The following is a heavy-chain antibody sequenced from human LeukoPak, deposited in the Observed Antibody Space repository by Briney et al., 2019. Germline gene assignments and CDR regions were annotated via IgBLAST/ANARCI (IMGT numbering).Heavy chain of an antibody. CDR1: GYTFTDYY. Sequence: ASVKVSCKASGYTFTDYYMHWVRQAPGQGLEWMGWINPNSGGTNSAQKFQGRVTMTSDTSITTAYMELRRLRSDDTALFYCARASYASSDFAYFQHWGQGTLVTVSS. V-gene: IGHV1-2*02. D-gene: IGHD3-22*01. J-gene: IGHJ1*01. CDR3: ARASYASSDFAYFQH. CDR2: INPNSGGT.